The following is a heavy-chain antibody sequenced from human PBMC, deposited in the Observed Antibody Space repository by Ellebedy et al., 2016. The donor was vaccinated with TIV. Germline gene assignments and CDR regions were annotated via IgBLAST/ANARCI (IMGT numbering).Heavy chain of an antibody. CDR1: GYTFTDYA. D-gene: IGHD7-27*01. CDR2: INTATGNP. V-gene: IGHV7-4-1*01. CDR3: ATLTGDKNFDL. J-gene: IGHJ4*02. Sequence: ASVKVSCKASGYTFTDYAMNWVRQAPGQGLEWMGRINTATGNPTFAQGFTGRLVLSLDTSVSTAFLQIRSLKAEDTALYYCATLTGDKNFDLWGQGTLVTVSS.